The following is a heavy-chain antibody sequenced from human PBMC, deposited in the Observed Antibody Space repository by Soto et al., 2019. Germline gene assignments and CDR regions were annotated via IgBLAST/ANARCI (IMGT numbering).Heavy chain of an antibody. CDR3: ARYLFPTIPPTDYYYYYMDV. CDR2: IIPILGIA. V-gene: IGHV1-69*02. D-gene: IGHD1-1*01. Sequence: QVQLVQSGAEVKKPGSSVKVSCKASGGTFSSYSINWVRQAPGQGLEWMGRIIPILGIANYAQTFQGRVTITADKFTNTAYMELSSLRSEDTAVYYCARYLFPTIPPTDYYYYYMDVWGIGTTVIVSS. CDR1: GGTFSSYS. J-gene: IGHJ6*03.